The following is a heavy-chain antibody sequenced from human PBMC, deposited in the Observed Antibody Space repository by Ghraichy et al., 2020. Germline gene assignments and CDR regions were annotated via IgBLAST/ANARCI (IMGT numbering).Heavy chain of an antibody. CDR3: ARGGTLQLGSCYYDY. V-gene: IGHV3-66*02. Sequence: GGSLRLSCAASGFTVSSYYMSWVRQGPGKGLEWVSVIYSGGTIKYADSVKGRFTISRDNSKNTLYLQMNSLKPEDTAIYYCARGGTLQLGSCYYDYWGQGTLVTVSS. D-gene: IGHD6-13*01. CDR1: GFTVSSYY. CDR2: IYSGGTI. J-gene: IGHJ4*02.